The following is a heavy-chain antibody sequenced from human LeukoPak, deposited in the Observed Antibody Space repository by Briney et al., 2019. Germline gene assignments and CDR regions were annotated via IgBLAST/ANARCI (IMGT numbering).Heavy chain of an antibody. J-gene: IGHJ4*02. CDR1: GYAFTSYD. CDR2: MNPNSGNT. V-gene: IGHV1-8*01. CDR3: ARALYDFWSGYYPGGY. Sequence: GASVKVSCTASGYAFTSYDINWVRQPTGQGLEWMGWMNPNSGNTGYAQKFQGRVTMTRNTSISTAYMELSSLRSEDTAVYYCARALYDFWSGYYPGGYWGQGTLVTVSS. D-gene: IGHD3-3*01.